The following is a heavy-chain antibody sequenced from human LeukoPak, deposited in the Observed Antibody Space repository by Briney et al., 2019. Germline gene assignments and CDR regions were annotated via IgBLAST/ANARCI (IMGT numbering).Heavy chain of an antibody. CDR1: GFTVSSNY. V-gene: IGHV3-23*01. CDR2: ISGSGGST. D-gene: IGHD1-26*01. CDR3: GSYFETPRLDY. Sequence: PGGSLRLSCAASGFTVSSNYMSWVRQAPGKGLEWVSAISGSGGSTYYADSVKGRFTISRDNSKNTLYLQMNSLRAEDTAVYYCGSYFETPRLDYWGQGTLVTVSS. J-gene: IGHJ4*02.